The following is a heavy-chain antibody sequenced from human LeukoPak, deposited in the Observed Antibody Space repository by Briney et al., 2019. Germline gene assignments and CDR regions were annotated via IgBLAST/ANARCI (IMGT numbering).Heavy chain of an antibody. CDR1: GYTFTSYG. D-gene: IGHD2-15*01. Sequence: ASVKVSCKASGYTFTSYGISWVRQAPGQGLEWMGWIRAYNGNTNYAQKLQGRVTMTTDTSTSTAYMELRSLRSDDTAVYYCARGGFFCSGGSCTDYWGQGTLVTVSS. V-gene: IGHV1-18*01. J-gene: IGHJ4*02. CDR3: ARGGFFCSGGSCTDY. CDR2: IRAYNGNT.